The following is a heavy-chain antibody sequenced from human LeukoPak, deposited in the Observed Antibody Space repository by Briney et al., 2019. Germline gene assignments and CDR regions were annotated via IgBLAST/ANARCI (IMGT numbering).Heavy chain of an antibody. Sequence: ASVKVSCKASGYTFTSYDINWVRQAPGQGLEWMGIINPSGGSTSYAQKFQGRVTMTRDMSTSTVYMELSSLRSEDTAVYYCARDATWIQLWPWGQGTLVTVSS. CDR2: INPSGGST. CDR3: ARDATWIQLWP. V-gene: IGHV1-46*01. D-gene: IGHD5-18*01. CDR1: GYTFTSYD. J-gene: IGHJ5*02.